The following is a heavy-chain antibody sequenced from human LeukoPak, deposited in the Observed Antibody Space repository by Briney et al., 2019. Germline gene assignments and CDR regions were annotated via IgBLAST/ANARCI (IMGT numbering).Heavy chain of an antibody. CDR3: ARETSSRYFDY. Sequence: ASVKVSCKASGYTFTNYGISWVRQAPGQGLEWMGRISAYNGNTNYTQKVQGRVTMTTDTSTNIAYMELRSLGSDDTAVYYCARETSSRYFDYWGQGTLVTVSS. J-gene: IGHJ4*02. V-gene: IGHV1-18*01. CDR2: ISAYNGNT. CDR1: GYTFTNYG.